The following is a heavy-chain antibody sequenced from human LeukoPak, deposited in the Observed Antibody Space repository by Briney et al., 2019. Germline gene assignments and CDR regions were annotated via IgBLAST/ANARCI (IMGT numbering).Heavy chain of an antibody. Sequence: SETLSLTCAVYGGSFSGYYWSWIRQPPGKGLEWIGEINHSGSTNYNPSLKSRVTISVDRSKNQFSLKLSSVTAADTAVYYCARVGYSYGFDYWGQGTLVTVSS. CDR1: GGSFSGYY. D-gene: IGHD5-18*01. V-gene: IGHV4-34*01. CDR3: ARVGYSYGFDY. CDR2: INHSGST. J-gene: IGHJ4*02.